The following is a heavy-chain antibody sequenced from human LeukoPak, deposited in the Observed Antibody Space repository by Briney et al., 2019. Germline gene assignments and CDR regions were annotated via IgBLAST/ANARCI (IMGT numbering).Heavy chain of an antibody. CDR3: ARGGTTVTARDYFDY. CDR2: IKQDGSEQ. CDR1: GFTFSSFW. D-gene: IGHD4-11*01. Sequence: GGSLRLSGAASGFTFSSFWMSWFRQAPGKGLEWVANIKQDGSEQYYVDSVKGRFTISRDNAKNSLYLQMISLRAEDTAVYYCARGGTTVTARDYFDYWGQGTLVTVSS. J-gene: IGHJ4*02. V-gene: IGHV3-7*01.